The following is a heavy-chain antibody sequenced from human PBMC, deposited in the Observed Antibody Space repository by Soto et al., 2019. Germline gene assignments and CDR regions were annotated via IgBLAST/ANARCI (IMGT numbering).Heavy chain of an antibody. CDR1: GYSFASYW. CDR2: IYPGDSDT. V-gene: IGHV5-51*01. J-gene: IGHJ5*02. D-gene: IGHD2-8*01. Sequence: GESLKISCTGVGYSFASYWIGWVRQMPGKGLEWMGIIYPGDSDTRYSPSFQGQVTISADKSITTAYLQWSSLKASDTAMYYCAGGYGTTTICDHWFDRWGRGTLFTVSS. CDR3: AGGYGTTTICDHWFDR.